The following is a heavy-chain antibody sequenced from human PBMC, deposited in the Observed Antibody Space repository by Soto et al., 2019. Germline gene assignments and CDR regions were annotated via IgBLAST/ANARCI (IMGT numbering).Heavy chain of an antibody. CDR1: GGSISSSSYY. J-gene: IGHJ4*02. V-gene: IGHV4-39*01. D-gene: IGHD3-22*01. Sequence: SETLSLTCTVSGGSISSSSYYWGWIRQPPGKGLEWIGSIYYSGSTYYNPSLKSRVTISVDTSKNQFSLKLSSVTAADTAVYYCARLNPYHYDSSGYFDYWGQGTLVTVSS. CDR2: IYYSGST. CDR3: ARLNPYHYDSSGYFDY.